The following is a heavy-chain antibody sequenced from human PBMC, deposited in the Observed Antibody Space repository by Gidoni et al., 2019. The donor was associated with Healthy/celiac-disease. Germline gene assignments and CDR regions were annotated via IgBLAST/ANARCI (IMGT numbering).Heavy chain of an antibody. J-gene: IGHJ5*02. CDR3: ARDVPDCSGGSCYPGWFDP. Sequence: EVQLVESGGGLVQPGGSLRLSCAASGFTFSSYWMSWVRQAPGKGLGWVANIKQDGSEKYYVDSVKGRFTISRDNAKNSLYLQMNSLRAEDTAVYYCARDVPDCSGGSCYPGWFDPWGQGTLVTVSS. V-gene: IGHV3-7*01. CDR2: IKQDGSEK. D-gene: IGHD2-15*01. CDR1: GFTFSSYW.